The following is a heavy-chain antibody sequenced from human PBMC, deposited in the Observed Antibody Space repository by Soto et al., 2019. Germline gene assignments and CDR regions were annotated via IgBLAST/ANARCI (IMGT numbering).Heavy chain of an antibody. CDR3: AKGGYCRGGSCYSYVWYSDL. Sequence: EVQLVESGGGLVQPGRSLRLSCAASGFTFDDYAMHWVRQAPGKGLEWVSGISWNSGSIGYADSVKGRFTISRDNAKNSLYRKMNSPRAEDTALYYCAKGGYCRGGSCYSYVWYSDLWGGATLVTVSS. CDR1: GFTFDDYA. V-gene: IGHV3-9*01. J-gene: IGHJ2*01. D-gene: IGHD2-15*01. CDR2: ISWNSGSI.